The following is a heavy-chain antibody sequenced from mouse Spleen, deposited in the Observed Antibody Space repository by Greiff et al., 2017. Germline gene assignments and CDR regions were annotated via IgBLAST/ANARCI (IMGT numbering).Heavy chain of an antibody. CDR3: ARELRLQEYYFDY. D-gene: IGHD1-2*01. Sequence: QVQLKQPGAELVMPGASVKLSCKASGYTFTSYWMHWVKQRPGQGLEWIGEIDPSDSYTNYNQKFKGKATLTVDKSSSTAYMQLSSLTSEDSAVYYCARELRLQEYYFDYWGQGTTLTVSS. J-gene: IGHJ2*01. CDR2: IDPSDSYT. CDR1: GYTFTSYW. V-gene: IGHV1-69*01.